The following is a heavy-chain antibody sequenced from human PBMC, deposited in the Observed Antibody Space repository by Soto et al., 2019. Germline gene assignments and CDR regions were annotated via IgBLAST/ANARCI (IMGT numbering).Heavy chain of an antibody. CDR3: AREVSPNSRGWYTVLVRWFDP. Sequence: QVQLQESGPGLVKPSQTLSLTCTVSGGSINSGDYYWSWVRQVPGKGLEWIGFISYSGNTHYNPSLDSRVTISKDTSKNQFSLRLNSMTAAVSAVYYCAREVSPNSRGWYTVLVRWFDPWGQGTLVTVSS. CDR2: ISYSGNT. J-gene: IGHJ5*02. D-gene: IGHD6-19*01. CDR1: GGSINSGDYY. V-gene: IGHV4-31*03.